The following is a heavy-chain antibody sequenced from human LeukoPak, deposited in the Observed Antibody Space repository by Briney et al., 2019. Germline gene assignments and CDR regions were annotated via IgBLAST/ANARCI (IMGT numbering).Heavy chain of an antibody. CDR1: GYTFTTHG. CDR3: ARDLSQLTYYYGSGTYYAGFDY. V-gene: IGHV1-18*01. D-gene: IGHD3-10*01. Sequence: ASVEVFCKASGYTFTTHGVNWVRQAPGQGLEWMGWIRAYNGITIYAREFQGRVTMTTDTSTRMVYMELRNLRSDDTAVYYCARDLSQLTYYYGSGTYYAGFDYWGQGSLVTVSS. J-gene: IGHJ4*02. CDR2: IRAYNGIT.